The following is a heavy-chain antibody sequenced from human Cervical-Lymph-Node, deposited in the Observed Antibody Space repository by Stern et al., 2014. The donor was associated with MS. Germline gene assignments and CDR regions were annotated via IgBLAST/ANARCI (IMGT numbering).Heavy chain of an antibody. V-gene: IGHV5-51*01. CDR3: ARQRYFDY. Sequence: EMQLVESGPEVKRPGESLKISCQASGYTFTSYWIGWVRQMPGKGLEWIAIIFPGGSDIRYSPSFQGQATIPPDKSSSPPYLQWNNLKASDTAIYYCARQRYFDYWGQGTLVTVSS. CDR2: IFPGGSDI. J-gene: IGHJ4*02. CDR1: GYTFTSYW.